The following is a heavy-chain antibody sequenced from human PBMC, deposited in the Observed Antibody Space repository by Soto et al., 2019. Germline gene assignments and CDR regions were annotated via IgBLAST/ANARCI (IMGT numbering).Heavy chain of an antibody. Sequence: PSETLSLTCAVSGVSTSGFYWSWIRQPPGKGLECIGYIYYSGSTYYNPSLKSRVTVSLDSSKNQFSLKLTAVTAADTAVYYCATLPPRIVVMTTEIPSWGQGTLVTVSS. J-gene: IGHJ5*02. V-gene: IGHV4-59*01. CDR1: GVSTSGFY. CDR3: ATLPPRIVVMTTEIPS. D-gene: IGHD2-21*02. CDR2: IYYSGST.